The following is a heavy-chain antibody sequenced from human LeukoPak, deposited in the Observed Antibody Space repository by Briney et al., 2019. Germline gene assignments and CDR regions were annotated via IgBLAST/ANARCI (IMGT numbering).Heavy chain of an antibody. V-gene: IGHV3-74*01. J-gene: IGHJ6*02. Sequence: GGSLRLSCAASGFTLSSYWMPWVRQAPGKGLVWVSRINSDGSSTSYADSVKGRFTISRDNAKNTLYLQMNSLRAEDTAVYYCARNLGGYSYGYLYYYYGMDVWGQGTTVTVSS. CDR1: GFTLSSYW. CDR3: ARNLGGYSYGYLYYYYGMDV. CDR2: INSDGSST. D-gene: IGHD5-18*01.